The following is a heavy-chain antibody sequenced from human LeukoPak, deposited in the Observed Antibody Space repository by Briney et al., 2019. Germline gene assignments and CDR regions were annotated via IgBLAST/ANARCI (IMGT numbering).Heavy chain of an antibody. Sequence: SETLSLTCAVSGGSISSSTYYWGWMRQPPGKGLEWIGSIQPPGKGLEWIGSLYYSGSIYYNPSLKSRVTISVDTSKNQFSLKLSSVTAADTAVYYCARPGIAVAGDALDIWGQGTMVTVSS. CDR3: ARPGIAVAGDALDI. J-gene: IGHJ3*02. CDR1: GGSISSSTYY. CDR2: LYYSGSI. V-gene: IGHV4-39*07. D-gene: IGHD6-19*01.